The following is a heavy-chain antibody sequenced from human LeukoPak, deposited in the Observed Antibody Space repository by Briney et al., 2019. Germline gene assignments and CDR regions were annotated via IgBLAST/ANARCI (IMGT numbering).Heavy chain of an antibody. D-gene: IGHD1-26*01. CDR3: AKGVYSGTYYSDY. Sequence: PGGSLRLSCAASGFTFTNYAMNWVRQTPGKGLEWVSAIHGGGGSTFYADSVKGRFTISRDNSKNTLYLQMNSLRAEDTALYYCAKGVYSGTYYSDYWGQGTLVTVSS. CDR2: IHGGGGST. J-gene: IGHJ4*02. CDR1: GFTFTNYA. V-gene: IGHV3-23*01.